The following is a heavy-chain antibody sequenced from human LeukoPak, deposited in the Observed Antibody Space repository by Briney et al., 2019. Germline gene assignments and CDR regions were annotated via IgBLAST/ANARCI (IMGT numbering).Heavy chain of an antibody. D-gene: IGHD3-10*01. CDR3: ARATMVRGVISQFDY. V-gene: IGHV1-2*02. CDR2: INPNSGGT. Sequence: GASVKVSCKASGYTFTGYYMHWVRQAPGQGLEWMGWINPNSGGTNYAQKFQGRVTMTRDTSISTAYMELSRLRSDDTAVYYCARATMVRGVISQFDYWGQGTLVTVSS. J-gene: IGHJ4*02. CDR1: GYTFTGYY.